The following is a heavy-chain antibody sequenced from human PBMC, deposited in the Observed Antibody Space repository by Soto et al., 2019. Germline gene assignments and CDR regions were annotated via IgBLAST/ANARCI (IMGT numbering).Heavy chain of an antibody. CDR3: AADGGGRYCSSTSCYHADV. J-gene: IGHJ6*02. Sequence: SVKVSCKAAGFTFTGSAVQWVRKAREQRLEWIGWIVVGSGNTNYAQKFQERVTITRDMSTSTAYMELSSLRSEDTAVYYCAADGGGRYCSSTSCYHADVWGQGTTVTVSS. V-gene: IGHV1-58*01. CDR1: GFTFTGSA. D-gene: IGHD2-2*01. CDR2: IVVGSGNT.